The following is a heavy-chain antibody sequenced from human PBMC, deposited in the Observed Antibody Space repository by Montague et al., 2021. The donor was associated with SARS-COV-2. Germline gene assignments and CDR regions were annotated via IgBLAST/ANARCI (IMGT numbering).Heavy chain of an antibody. CDR2: ISYDGSNK. D-gene: IGHD3-3*01. V-gene: IGHV3-30*04. Sequence: SLRLSCAASGFTFSSYAMPWVRQAPGKGLEWVAVISYDGSNKYXXXSXXXRFXISRDNSKNTLYLQMHSLRAEDTAVYYCARDGIYYDFWSGYSPRDFGSETSSYYYYYMDVWGKGTTVTVSS. CDR3: ARDGIYYDFWSGYSPRDFGSETSSYYYYYMDV. J-gene: IGHJ6*03. CDR1: GFTFSSYA.